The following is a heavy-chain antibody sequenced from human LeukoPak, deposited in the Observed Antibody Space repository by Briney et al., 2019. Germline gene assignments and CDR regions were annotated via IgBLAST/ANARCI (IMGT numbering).Heavy chain of an antibody. CDR2: INHSGST. Sequence: PSETLSLTCAVSGGSISSSNWWSWVRQPPGKGLEWIGEINHSGSTNYNPSLKSRVTISVDTSKNQFSLKLSSVTAADTAVYYCARHGWFPGGWGQGTLVTVSS. CDR3: ARHGWFPGG. CDR1: GGSISSSNW. V-gene: IGHV4-4*02. D-gene: IGHD6-19*01. J-gene: IGHJ4*02.